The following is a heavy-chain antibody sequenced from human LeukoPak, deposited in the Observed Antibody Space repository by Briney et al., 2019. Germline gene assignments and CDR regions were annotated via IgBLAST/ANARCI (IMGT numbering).Heavy chain of an antibody. Sequence: SETLSLTCTVSGGSISSYYWSWIRQPPGKGLEWIGYIYYSGSTNYNPSLKSRVTISVDTSKNQFSLKPSSVTAADTAVYYCARDSSGYYYGIFDYWGQGTLVTVSS. D-gene: IGHD3-22*01. V-gene: IGHV4-59*01. J-gene: IGHJ4*02. CDR3: ARDSSGYYYGIFDY. CDR2: IYYSGST. CDR1: GGSISSYY.